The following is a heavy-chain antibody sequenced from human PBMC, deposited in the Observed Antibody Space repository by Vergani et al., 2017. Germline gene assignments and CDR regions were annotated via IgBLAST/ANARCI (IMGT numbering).Heavy chain of an antibody. V-gene: IGHV1-46*03. CDR3: ARAGGSYYYYYYMYV. Sequence: QVQLVQSGAEVKKPGASVKVSCKASGYTFTSYYMHWVRQAPGQGLEWMGIINPSAGSTSYAQKFQGRVTMTRDTSTSTVYMELSSLRSEDTAVYYYARAGGSYYYYYYMYVWGKGTTVTVSS. J-gene: IGHJ6*03. CDR2: INPSAGST. CDR1: GYTFTSYY. D-gene: IGHD1-26*01.